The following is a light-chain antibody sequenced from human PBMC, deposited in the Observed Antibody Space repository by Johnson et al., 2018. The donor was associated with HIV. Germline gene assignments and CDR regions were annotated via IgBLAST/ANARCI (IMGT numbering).Light chain of an antibody. Sequence: QPVLTQPPSVSAAPGQRVTISCSGSSSNIGNNYVSWYQQLPGTAPKLLIYENNKRPSGIPDRFSGSKSGTSATLGITGLQTGDEADYYFGTWDSSLSAYVFETGTKVTVL. V-gene: IGLV1-51*02. J-gene: IGLJ1*01. CDR1: SSNIGNNY. CDR2: ENN. CDR3: GTWDSSLSAYV.